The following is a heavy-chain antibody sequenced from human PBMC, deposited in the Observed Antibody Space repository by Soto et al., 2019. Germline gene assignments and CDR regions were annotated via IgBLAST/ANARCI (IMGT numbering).Heavy chain of an antibody. CDR3: ARKASSDMSGCDYCDY. CDR2: INYSVRYM. CDR1: GFSVSNRD. D-gene: IGHD3-3*01. V-gene: IGHV3-21*04. J-gene: IGHJ4*01. Sequence: PXVWMGLSCVACGFSVSNRDKTWVRQAPGKGLEYVSSINYSVRYMFYAGPLRGRFTISRDNAKNSLYLQMNSLTAEDTAVYYCARKASSDMSGCDYCDYCAHGTRGSVSS.